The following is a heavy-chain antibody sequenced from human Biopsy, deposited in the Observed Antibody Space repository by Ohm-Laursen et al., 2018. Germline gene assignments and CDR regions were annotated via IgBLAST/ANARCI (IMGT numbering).Heavy chain of an antibody. CDR3: AREVDFWSGYVDY. V-gene: IGHV3-7*01. D-gene: IGHD3-3*01. Sequence: SLRLSCAASGFTFGSYWMTWVRQAPGKGLEWVANIKQDGSEEYYVDSVKGRFTISRDNANNSLYLQVNSLRAEDTAVYFCAREVDFWSGYVDYWGQGTLVTVSS. J-gene: IGHJ4*02. CDR2: IKQDGSEE. CDR1: GFTFGSYW.